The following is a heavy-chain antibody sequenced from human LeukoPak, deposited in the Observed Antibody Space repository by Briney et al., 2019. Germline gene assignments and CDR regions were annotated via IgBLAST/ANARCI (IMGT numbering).Heavy chain of an antibody. CDR2: ITSDGNHT. CDR1: GFTFDEDW. D-gene: IGHD4-23*01. J-gene: IGHJ4*02. V-gene: IGHV3-74*03. Sequence: GGSLRLSCAACGFTFDEDWMHWVRQVPGKGLVWVSHITSDGNHTAYADSVRGRFTLSRDNATNTLYVHMSSLRAEDTAVYYCARASTPGGPFDYWAQGILVTVSS. CDR3: ARASTPGGPFDY.